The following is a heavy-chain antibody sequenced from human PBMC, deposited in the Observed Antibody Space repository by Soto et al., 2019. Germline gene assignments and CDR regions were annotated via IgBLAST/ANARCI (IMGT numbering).Heavy chain of an antibody. J-gene: IGHJ6*04. Sequence: ESGGGLVQPGGSLRLSCAASGFTFSSYSMNWVRQAPGKGLEWVSYISSSSSTIYYADSVKGRFTISRDNAKNSLYLQMNSLRDEDTAVYYCAIDRVAWVARNYYYYGMDVWGRGTTVTVSS. V-gene: IGHV3-48*02. CDR1: GFTFSSYS. CDR3: AIDRVAWVARNYYYYGMDV. D-gene: IGHD2-15*01. CDR2: ISSSSSTI.